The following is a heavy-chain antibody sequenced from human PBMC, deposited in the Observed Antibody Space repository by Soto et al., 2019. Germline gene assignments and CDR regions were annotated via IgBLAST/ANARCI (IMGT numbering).Heavy chain of an antibody. J-gene: IGHJ5*02. CDR1: GGSSSSYY. Sequence: SETLSLTCTVSGGSSSSYYWSWIRQPPGKGLEWIGYIYYSATTNYNPSLKSRVTISVDTSKNQFSLKLTSVTAADTAVYYCARALGGPAGNITEFDPWGGETLVTVPS. V-gene: IGHV4-59*01. CDR2: IYYSATT. D-gene: IGHD6-13*01. CDR3: ARALGGPAGNITEFDP.